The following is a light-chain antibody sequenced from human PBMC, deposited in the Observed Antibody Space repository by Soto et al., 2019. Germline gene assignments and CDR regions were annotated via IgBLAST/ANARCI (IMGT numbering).Light chain of an antibody. Sequence: QSVLTQPPSVSATPGQRVTISCSGSSSNVGSHYVYWYQQLSGTAPKLLIYNNGQRPSGVPDRFSDSKSGTLASLAISGLRSEDEADYYCAAWDDSLGSRLFGGGTKLTVL. CDR3: AAWDDSLGSRL. V-gene: IGLV1-47*01. CDR1: SSNVGSHY. J-gene: IGLJ3*02. CDR2: NNG.